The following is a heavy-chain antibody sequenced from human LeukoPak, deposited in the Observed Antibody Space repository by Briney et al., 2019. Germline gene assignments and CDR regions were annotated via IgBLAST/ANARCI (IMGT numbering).Heavy chain of an antibody. V-gene: IGHV3-15*01. D-gene: IGHD2-15*01. CDR3: TTINQHKSRVVVAAKDYYYYYYRDL. CDR2: IKRKTDGGTP. J-gene: IGHJ6*03. CDR1: GFTFSNAW. Sequence: GALRLSCAGSGFTFSNAWMRWVRQAPGKGLEWVGRIKRKTDGGTPDYAAPVKGRFTISRHDSKNTLYLQMNRLNTEDTAVYYCTTINQHKSRVVVAAKDYYYYYYRDLWRKPTTLSVPS.